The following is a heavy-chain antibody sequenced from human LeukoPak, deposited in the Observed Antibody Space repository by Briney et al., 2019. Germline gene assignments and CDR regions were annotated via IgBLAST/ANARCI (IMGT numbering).Heavy chain of an antibody. D-gene: IGHD3-9*01. CDR3: ARGGAPPARFYDWPFDY. V-gene: IGHV3-21*01. CDR2: ISSSSSYI. J-gene: IGHJ4*02. CDR1: GFSLSAYN. Sequence: GGSLRLSCAASGFSLSAYNMNWVRQAPGKGLEWVSSISSSSSYIYYADSVKGRFTISRDNAKHSLYLQMNSLRAEDTAVYYCARGGAPPARFYDWPFDYWGQGILATVSS.